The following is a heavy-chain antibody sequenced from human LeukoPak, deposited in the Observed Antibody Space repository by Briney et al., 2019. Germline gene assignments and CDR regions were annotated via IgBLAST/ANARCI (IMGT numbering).Heavy chain of an antibody. V-gene: IGHV3-11*01. CDR2: ISSSGSTI. CDR3: ARAINVDYGDYGSWFDP. D-gene: IGHD4-17*01. CDR1: GFTFSDYY. J-gene: IGHJ5*02. Sequence: PGGSLRLSCAASGFTFSDYYMSWIRRTPGKGLEWVSYISSSGSTIYYADSVKGRFTISRDNAKNSLYLQMDSLRAEDTAVYYCARAINVDYGDYGSWFDPWGQGTLVTVSS.